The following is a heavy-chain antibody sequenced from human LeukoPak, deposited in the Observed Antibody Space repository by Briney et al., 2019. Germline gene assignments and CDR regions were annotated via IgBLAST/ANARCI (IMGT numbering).Heavy chain of an antibody. Sequence: PGGSLRLSCAASGFTFSTYVMHWVRQAPGKGLEWVAVISFDGSNEYYADSVKGRFTISRDNSKNTLYLQMNSLRPEDTALYYCSTEPRSLLYWGHGTLVTVSS. D-gene: IGHD4-17*01. CDR1: GFTFSTYV. CDR3: STEPRSLLY. V-gene: IGHV3-30*04. CDR2: ISFDGSNE. J-gene: IGHJ4*01.